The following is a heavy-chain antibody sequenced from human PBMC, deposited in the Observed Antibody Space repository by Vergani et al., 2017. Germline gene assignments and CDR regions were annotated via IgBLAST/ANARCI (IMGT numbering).Heavy chain of an antibody. V-gene: IGHV1-8*01. CDR3: ARGRMVRGVDRWFDP. CDR1: GYTFTNYD. Sequence: QVQLAQSGSEVKKSGASMKVLCKASGYTFTNYDINWVRQATGQGLEWMGWMNTYCGNTAYAQKFQDRVTITRNTSMSTGYMELRSLRSEDTAVYYCARGRMVRGVDRWFDPWGQGTLVTVSS. CDR2: MNTYCGNT. D-gene: IGHD3-10*01. J-gene: IGHJ5*02.